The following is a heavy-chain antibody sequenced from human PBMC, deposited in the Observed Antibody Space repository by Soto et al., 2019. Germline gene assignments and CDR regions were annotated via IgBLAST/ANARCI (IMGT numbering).Heavy chain of an antibody. Sequence: PGGSLRLSCVASGFTFSSYAMVWVRRAPGKGLESVSSISVSGDRTYYADSVKGHFTISRDNSKNILYLQMNSLRAEDTAIYFFAKILEQWLESYYYGMDVWGRGTTVTVSS. V-gene: IGHV3-23*01. CDR3: AKILEQWLESYYYGMDV. CDR1: GFTFSSYA. D-gene: IGHD6-19*01. CDR2: ISVSGDRT. J-gene: IGHJ6*02.